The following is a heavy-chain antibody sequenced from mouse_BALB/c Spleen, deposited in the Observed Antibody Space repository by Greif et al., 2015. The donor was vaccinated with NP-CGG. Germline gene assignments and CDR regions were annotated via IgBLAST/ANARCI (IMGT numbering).Heavy chain of an antibody. CDR1: GYTFTSYW. V-gene: IGHV1S81*02. CDR2: INPSNGRT. Sequence: QVHVKQSGAELVKPGASVKLSCKASGYTFTSYWMHWVKQRPGQGLEWIGEINPSNGRTNYNEKFKSKATLTVDKSSSTAYMQLSSLTSEDSAVYYCESQAWFAYWGQGTLVTVSA. CDR3: ESQAWFAY. J-gene: IGHJ3*01.